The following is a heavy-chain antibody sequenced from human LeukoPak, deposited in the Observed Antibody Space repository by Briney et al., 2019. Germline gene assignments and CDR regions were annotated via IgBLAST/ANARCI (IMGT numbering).Heavy chain of an antibody. J-gene: IGHJ5*02. CDR3: ARGYGSSWYFP. V-gene: IGHV1-2*02. D-gene: IGHD6-13*01. CDR2: INPNSGDT. CDR1: GYTFTSYA. Sequence: ASVKVSCKASGYTFTSYAMNWVRQAPGQGLEWMGWINPNSGDTNSAQNFQGRVTMTRDTSINTAYMDLSSLRSDDTAVYYCARGYGSSWYFPWGQGTLVTVSS.